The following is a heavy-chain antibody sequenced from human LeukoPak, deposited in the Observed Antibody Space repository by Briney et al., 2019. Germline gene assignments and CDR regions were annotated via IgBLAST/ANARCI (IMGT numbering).Heavy chain of an antibody. CDR2: IYTSGST. Sequence: SETLSLTCTVSGGSISSYYWSWIRQPAGKGLGWIGRIYTSGSTNYNPSLKSRVTMSVDTSKNQFSLKLSSLTAADTAVYYCAGTYYYDSSGYTFDYWGQGTLVTVSS. V-gene: IGHV4-4*07. D-gene: IGHD3-22*01. CDR1: GGSISSYY. CDR3: AGTYYYDSSGYTFDY. J-gene: IGHJ4*02.